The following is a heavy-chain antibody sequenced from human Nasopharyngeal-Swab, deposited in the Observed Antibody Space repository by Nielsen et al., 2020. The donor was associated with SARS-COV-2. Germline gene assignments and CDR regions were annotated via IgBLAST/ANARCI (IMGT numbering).Heavy chain of an antibody. Sequence: GSLRLSCAVYGGSFSGYYWSWIRQPPGKGLEWIGEINHSGSTNYNPSLKSRVTISVDTSKNQFSLKLSSVTAADTAVYYCARGVPLYSSSWFGSWGQGTLVTVSS. J-gene: IGHJ5*01. D-gene: IGHD6-13*01. CDR1: GGSFSGYY. CDR2: INHSGST. V-gene: IGHV4-34*01. CDR3: ARGVPLYSSSWFGS.